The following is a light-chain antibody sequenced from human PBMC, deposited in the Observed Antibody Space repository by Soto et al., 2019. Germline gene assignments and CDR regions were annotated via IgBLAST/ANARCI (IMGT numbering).Light chain of an antibody. V-gene: IGKV3-20*01. CDR3: QQYGSTPFT. CDR2: DAS. Sequence: EIVLTQSPGTLSVSPGERATLSCTASQSLRSNFLAWYQQKPGQAPRLLIYDASSRATGIPDRFSGSGSGADFTLTINRLEPEDFAAYYCQQYGSTPFTFGPGTKVDTK. J-gene: IGKJ3*01. CDR1: QSLRSNF.